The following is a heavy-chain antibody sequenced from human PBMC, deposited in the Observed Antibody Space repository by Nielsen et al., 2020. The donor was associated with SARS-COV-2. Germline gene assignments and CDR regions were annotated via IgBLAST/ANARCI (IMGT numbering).Heavy chain of an antibody. V-gene: IGHV3-23*01. D-gene: IGHD6-19*01. CDR1: GFTFSNYA. J-gene: IGHJ4*02. CDR2: IGGSGGST. CDR3: ATPRSYIAVAAPFDY. Sequence: GESLKISCAASGFTFSNYAMSWVRQTPGKGLEWVSAIGGSGGSTYSADSVKGRFTISRDNSKNTLYLQMNSLRAEDTAVYYCATPRSYIAVAAPFDYWGQGTLVTVSS.